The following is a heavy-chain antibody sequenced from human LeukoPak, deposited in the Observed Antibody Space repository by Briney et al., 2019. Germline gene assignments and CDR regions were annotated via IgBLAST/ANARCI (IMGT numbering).Heavy chain of an antibody. V-gene: IGHV4-39*01. J-gene: IGHJ4*02. D-gene: IGHD6-13*01. CDR1: GGSISSSSYY. CDR3: ARRGGAAAGTPMDY. CDR2: IYYSGST. Sequence: PSETLSLTCTVSGGSISSSSYYWGWIRQPPGKGLEWIGSIYYSGSTYYNPSLKSRVTISVDTSKNQFSLKLSSVPAADTAVYYCARRGGAAAGTPMDYWGQRTLFTVSS.